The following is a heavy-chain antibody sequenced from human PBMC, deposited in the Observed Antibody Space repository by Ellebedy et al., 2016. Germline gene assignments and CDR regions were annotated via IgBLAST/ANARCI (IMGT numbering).Heavy chain of an antibody. V-gene: IGHV3-23*01. CDR1: GFTFSSYA. J-gene: IGHJ4*02. CDR2: ISGSGGST. Sequence: GGSLRLSCAASGFTFSSYALSWVRQAPGKGLEWVSAISGSGGSTYYANSVKGGFTISRDNSKNTLYMQMKSLRAEDTAVYYCAKQMVDSFDYWGQGTLVTVSS. D-gene: IGHD2-15*01. CDR3: AKQMVDSFDY.